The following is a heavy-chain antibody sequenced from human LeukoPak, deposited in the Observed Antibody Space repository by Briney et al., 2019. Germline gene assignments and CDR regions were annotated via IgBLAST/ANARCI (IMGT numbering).Heavy chain of an antibody. CDR1: GFSVTNNY. Sequence: GGSLRLSCAVSGFSVTNNYMSWVRQAPGKGLEWVSVFYVGGATYYADSVKGRFTISRDNSENTPYLQMKSPRAEDTAVYYCARGDGYNFFDYWGQGTLVTVSS. CDR2: FYVGGAT. V-gene: IGHV3-53*01. J-gene: IGHJ4*02. CDR3: ARGDGYNFFDY. D-gene: IGHD5-24*01.